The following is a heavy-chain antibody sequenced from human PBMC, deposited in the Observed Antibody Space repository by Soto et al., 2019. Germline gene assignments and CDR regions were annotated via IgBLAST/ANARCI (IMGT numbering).Heavy chain of an antibody. Sequence: QVQLVESGGGVVQPGRSLRLSCVASGFTFSGYGLHWARQAPGKGLEWVAFISSDGSNKYYADSVKGRFTISRDNSENTLFLQMNSLRSEDSAVYYCANTELTMVVNWDVWGQGTQVTVSS. CDR3: ANTELTMVVNWDV. D-gene: IGHD3-10*01. CDR1: GFTFSGYG. CDR2: ISSDGSNK. V-gene: IGHV3-30*18. J-gene: IGHJ4*02.